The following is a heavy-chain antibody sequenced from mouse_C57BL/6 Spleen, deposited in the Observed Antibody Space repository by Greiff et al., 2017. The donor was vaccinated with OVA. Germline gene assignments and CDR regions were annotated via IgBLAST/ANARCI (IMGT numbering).Heavy chain of an antibody. D-gene: IGHD2-5*01. V-gene: IGHV2-3*01. CDR1: GFSLTSYG. CDR3: AKEDSNYVGAWFAY. CDR2: IWGDGST. Sequence: VQLQESGPGLVAPSQSLSITSTVSGFSLTSYGVSWVRQPPGKGLEWLGVIWGDGSTNYHSALISRLSISKDNSKSQVFLKLNSLQTDDTATYYCAKEDSNYVGAWFAYWGQGTLVTVSA. J-gene: IGHJ3*01.